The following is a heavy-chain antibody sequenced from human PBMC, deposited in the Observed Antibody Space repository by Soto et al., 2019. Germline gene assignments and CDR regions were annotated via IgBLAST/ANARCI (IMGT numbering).Heavy chain of an antibody. CDR1: GGSFSGYY. CDR2: INHSGST. CDR3: ARSRFGVVIIVDY. V-gene: IGHV4-34*01. Sequence: QVQLQQWGAGLLKPSETLSITCAVYGGSFSGYYWSWIRQPPGKGLEWIGEINHSGSTNYNPSLKSRVTISVDTSKNQFSLKLSSVTAADTAVYYCARSRFGVVIIVDYWGQGTLVTVSS. D-gene: IGHD3-3*01. J-gene: IGHJ4*02.